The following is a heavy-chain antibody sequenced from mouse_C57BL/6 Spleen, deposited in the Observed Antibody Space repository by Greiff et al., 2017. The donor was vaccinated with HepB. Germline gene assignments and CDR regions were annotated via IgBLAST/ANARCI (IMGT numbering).Heavy chain of an antibody. Sequence: LQESGAELVRPGASVKLSCKASGYTFTDYYINWVKQRPGQGLEWIARIYPGSGNTYYNEKFKGKATLTAEKSSSTAYMQLSSLTSEDSAVYFCARGNYYGRGFYFDYWGQGTTLTVSS. V-gene: IGHV1-76*01. D-gene: IGHD1-1*01. CDR1: GYTFTDYY. CDR2: IYPGSGNT. J-gene: IGHJ2*01. CDR3: ARGNYYGRGFYFDY.